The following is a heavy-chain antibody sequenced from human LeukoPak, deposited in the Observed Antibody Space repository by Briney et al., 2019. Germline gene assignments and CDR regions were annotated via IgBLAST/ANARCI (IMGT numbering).Heavy chain of an antibody. CDR2: IRGSGGST. V-gene: IGHV3-23*01. J-gene: IGHJ6*03. CDR1: GFTFSFNA. Sequence: SGGSLRLSCAASGFTFSFNAMTWVRQAPGSGLQWVSTIRGSGGSTFYADSVKGRFTISRDNSKNTLYLQMNSLRAEDTAVYYCAKNGHFLRIDYYYYMDVWGKGTAVTVSS. D-gene: IGHD3-3*02. CDR3: AKNGHFLRIDYYYYMDV.